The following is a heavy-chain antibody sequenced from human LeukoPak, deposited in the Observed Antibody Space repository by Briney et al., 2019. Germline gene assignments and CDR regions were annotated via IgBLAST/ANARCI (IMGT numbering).Heavy chain of an antibody. J-gene: IGHJ3*02. D-gene: IGHD5-18*01. V-gene: IGHV3-30*03. CDR2: ISYDGSNK. CDR1: GFTFSAYG. CDR3: ARLTTAMVTTNAFDI. Sequence: GGSLRLSCVASGFTFSAYGMHWVRQAPGKGLEWVAVISYDGSNKYYADSVKGRFTISRDNSKNTLYLQMNSLRAEDTAVYYCARLTTAMVTTNAFDIWGQGTMVTVSS.